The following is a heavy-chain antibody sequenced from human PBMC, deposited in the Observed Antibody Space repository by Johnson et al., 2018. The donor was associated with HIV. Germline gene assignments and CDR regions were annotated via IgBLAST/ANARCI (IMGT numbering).Heavy chain of an antibody. CDR2: IRYDGSNK. CDR1: GFTFSSYG. D-gene: IGHD4-23*01. Sequence: QVQLVESGGGVVQPGGSLRLSCAASGFTFSSYGMHWVRQAPGKGLEWVAFIRYDGSNKYYADSVEGRFTISRDNSKNTLYLQMNSLRAEDTAIYYCAKSPGKDHGGKSGAFDIWGQGTMVTVSS. J-gene: IGHJ3*02. CDR3: AKSPGKDHGGKSGAFDI. V-gene: IGHV3-30*02.